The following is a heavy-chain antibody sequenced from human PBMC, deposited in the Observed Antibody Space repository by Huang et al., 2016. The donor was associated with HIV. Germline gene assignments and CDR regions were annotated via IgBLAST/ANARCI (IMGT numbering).Heavy chain of an antibody. J-gene: IGHJ4*02. Sequence: EVLLLESGGGLVQPGGSLRLSGVASGFTFSSYAMSWVRQAPGKGLEWVSGITDGINNRYYAHSVKGRFAVSRDDSTNTLYLQMNSLRAEDTAVYYCAKDADTSGYDVLGPFGSWGQGTLVTVSS. V-gene: IGHV3-23*01. CDR2: ITDGINNR. CDR3: AKDADTSGYDVLGPFGS. D-gene: IGHD3-3*01. CDR1: GFTFSSYA.